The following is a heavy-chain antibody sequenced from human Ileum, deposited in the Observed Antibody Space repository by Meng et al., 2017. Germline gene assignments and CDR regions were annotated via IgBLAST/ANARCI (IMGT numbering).Heavy chain of an antibody. CDR2: IYSDGTT. CDR3: SRDQSPNGSGSYPVY. J-gene: IGHJ4*02. D-gene: IGHD3-10*01. CDR1: GFSVSNDY. V-gene: IGHV3-66*02. Sequence: EVQLVEPGGGLVQPGGSLRLSWAASGFSVSNDYMSWVRQAPGKGLAWVSIIYSDGTTFYADSVKGRCTISRDNSKNTLYLQMNTLRPEDTGVYYCSRDQSPNGSGSYPVYWGQGTLVTVSS.